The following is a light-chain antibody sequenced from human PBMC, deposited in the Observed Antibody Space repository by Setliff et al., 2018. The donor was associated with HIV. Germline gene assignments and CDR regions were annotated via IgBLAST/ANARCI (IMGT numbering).Light chain of an antibody. V-gene: IGLV2-14*02. J-gene: IGLJ2*01. CDR2: EVS. CDR3: SSYTSSSTLVV. CDR1: ASDVGKYDL. Sequence: QSVLTQPASVSGSPGQSITISCNGTASDVGKYDLVSWYQQRPGRAPNLIIYEVSKRPSGVSDRFSASKSGNTASLTISGVQPEDEADYYCSSYTSSSTLVVFGGGTKVTVL.